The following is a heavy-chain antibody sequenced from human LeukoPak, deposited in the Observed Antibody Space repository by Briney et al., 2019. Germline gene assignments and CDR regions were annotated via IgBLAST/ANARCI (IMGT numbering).Heavy chain of an antibody. J-gene: IGHJ4*02. CDR1: GGSISNYY. Sequence: PSETLSLTCTVSGGSISNYYWSWIRQPPGKELEWIGYIYRSGSTNYNPSLKSRVTISVDTSKNQFSLKLSSVTAADTAVYYCARNADDSSSYPYFDYWGQGTLVTVSS. V-gene: IGHV4-59*01. D-gene: IGHD3-22*01. CDR3: ARNADDSSSYPYFDY. CDR2: IYRSGST.